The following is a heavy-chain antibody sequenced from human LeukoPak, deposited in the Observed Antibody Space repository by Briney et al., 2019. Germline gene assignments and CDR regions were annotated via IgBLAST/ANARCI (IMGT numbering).Heavy chain of an antibody. CDR2: ISYDGSNK. Sequence: GGSLRLSCAASGFTFSSYAMHWVRQAPGKGLEWVAVISYDGSNKYYADSVKGRFTISRDNSKNTLYLQMNSLRAEDTAVYYCARFVTRNRDGWRPTRNNWFDPWGQGTLVTVSS. D-gene: IGHD5-24*01. CDR3: ARFVTRNRDGWRPTRNNWFDP. CDR1: GFTFSSYA. V-gene: IGHV3-30*04. J-gene: IGHJ5*02.